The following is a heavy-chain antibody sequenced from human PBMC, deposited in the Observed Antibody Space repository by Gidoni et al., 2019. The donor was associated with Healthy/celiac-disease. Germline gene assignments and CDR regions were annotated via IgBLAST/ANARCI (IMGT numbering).Heavy chain of an antibody. CDR2: INHSGST. D-gene: IGHD2-15*01. V-gene: IGHV4-34*01. CDR1: GGSFRGYY. Sequence: QVQLQQWGAGLLQPSETLSLTCAVSGGSFRGYYWSWIRQPPGKGLEWIGEINHSGSTNYNPSLKSRVTISVDTAKNQFSLKLSSVTAADTAVYYCALNGRIGYCSGGSCLDNWFDPWGQGTLVTVSS. CDR3: ALNGRIGYCSGGSCLDNWFDP. J-gene: IGHJ5*02.